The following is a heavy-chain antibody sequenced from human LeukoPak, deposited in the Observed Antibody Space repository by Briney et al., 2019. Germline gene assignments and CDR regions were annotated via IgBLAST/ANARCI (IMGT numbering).Heavy chain of an antibody. D-gene: IGHD1-26*01. CDR1: GYTFTGYY. CDR3: ATSVGATPTFDY. Sequence: ASVKVSCKASGYTFTGYYMHWVRQAPGQGLEWMGRINPNSGGTNYAQKFQGRVTMTSDTSISTAYMELSRLRSDDTAVYYCATSVGATPTFDYWGQGTLVTVSS. J-gene: IGHJ4*02. V-gene: IGHV1-2*06. CDR2: INPNSGGT.